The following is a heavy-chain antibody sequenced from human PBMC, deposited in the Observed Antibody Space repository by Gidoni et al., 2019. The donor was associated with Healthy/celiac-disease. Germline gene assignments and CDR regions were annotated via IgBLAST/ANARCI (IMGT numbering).Heavy chain of an antibody. CDR3: ALCSVTSRRKAAFDI. CDR1: GYTFTSYD. J-gene: IGHJ3*02. D-gene: IGHD3-10*02. Sequence: QVQLVQSGAEVKKPGASLKVSCKASGYTFTSYDINWVRQATGQGLEWMGWMNPNSGNTGYAQKFQGRVTMTRNTSISTAYMELSSLRSEDTAVYYCALCSVTSRRKAAFDIWGQGTMVTVSS. V-gene: IGHV1-8*01. CDR2: MNPNSGNT.